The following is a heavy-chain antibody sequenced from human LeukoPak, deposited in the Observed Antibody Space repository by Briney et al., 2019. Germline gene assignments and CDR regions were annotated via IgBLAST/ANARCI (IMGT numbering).Heavy chain of an antibody. CDR3: ARGRAAAGIRLFVY. CDR2: MNPNSGNT. V-gene: IGHV1-8*01. D-gene: IGHD6-13*01. CDR1: GYTFTSYD. J-gene: IGHJ4*02. Sequence: ASVKVSCKASGYTFTSYDINWVRQATGQGLEWMGWMNPNSGNTGYAQKFQGGVTMTRNTSISTAYMELSSLRSEDTAVYYCARGRAAAGIRLFVYWGQGTLVTVSS.